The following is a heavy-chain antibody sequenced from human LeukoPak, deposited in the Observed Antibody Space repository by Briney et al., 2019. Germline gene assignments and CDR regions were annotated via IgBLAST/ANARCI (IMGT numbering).Heavy chain of an antibody. Sequence: GGSLRLSCAASGFTFDDYAMHWVRHAPGKGLEWVSGISWNSGSIGYADSVKGRFTISRDNAKNSLYLQMNSLRAEDTALYYCAKDKSQIFGVVITSHYGMDVWGQGTTVTVSS. J-gene: IGHJ6*02. CDR2: ISWNSGSI. CDR1: GFTFDDYA. V-gene: IGHV3-9*01. CDR3: AKDKSQIFGVVITSHYGMDV. D-gene: IGHD3-3*01.